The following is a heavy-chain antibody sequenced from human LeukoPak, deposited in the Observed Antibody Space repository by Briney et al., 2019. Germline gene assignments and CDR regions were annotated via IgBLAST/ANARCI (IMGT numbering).Heavy chain of an antibody. CDR2: ISYSGST. Sequence: SETLSLTCTVSGDSISSGGYHWTWIRQHPGKGLERIGYISYSGSTYYNPSLKSRVNISMDTSRNQFSLSLTSVTAADTAVYYCARDYGDYFRWFDPWGQGTLVTVSS. V-gene: IGHV4-31*03. CDR3: ARDYGDYFRWFDP. CDR1: GDSISSGGYH. D-gene: IGHD4-17*01. J-gene: IGHJ5*02.